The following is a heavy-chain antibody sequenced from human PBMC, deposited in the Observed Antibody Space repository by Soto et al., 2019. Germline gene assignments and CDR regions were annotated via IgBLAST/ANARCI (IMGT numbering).Heavy chain of an antibody. CDR1: GGTFSSYA. V-gene: IGHV1-69*01. Sequence: QVQLVQSGAEVKKPGSSVKVSCKASGGTFSSYAISWVRQAPGQRLEWMGGIIPIFGTANYAQKFQGRVTITADESTSTAYMELSSLRSEDTAVYYCVRAPGDGYNRQYYFDYWGQGTLVTVSS. D-gene: IGHD5-12*01. J-gene: IGHJ4*02. CDR2: IIPIFGTA. CDR3: VRAPGDGYNRQYYFDY.